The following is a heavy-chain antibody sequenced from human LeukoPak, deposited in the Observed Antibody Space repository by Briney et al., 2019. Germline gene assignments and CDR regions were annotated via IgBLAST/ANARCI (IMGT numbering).Heavy chain of an antibody. V-gene: IGHV3-53*01. CDR1: GFTVSDNC. CDR3: ARDPPDYYDSSPYAFDI. CDR2: MYSGGTA. Sequence: GGSLSLSCAASGFTVSDNCMSWVRQAPGKGLEWVSFMYSGGTAYYADSVKGRFTISRVKSKNTVYLQMNSLRPEDTAVYYCARDPPDYYDSSPYAFDIWGQGTMVTVSS. J-gene: IGHJ3*02. D-gene: IGHD3-22*01.